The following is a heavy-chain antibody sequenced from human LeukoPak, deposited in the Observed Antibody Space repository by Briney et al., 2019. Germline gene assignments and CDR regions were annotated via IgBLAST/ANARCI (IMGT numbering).Heavy chain of an antibody. CDR2: IGTGGET. Sequence: PGGSLRLSCAASGFIFSAYAMSWVRQAPGQGLEWISVIGTGGETHYADSVRGRFTISRSNFKNTLYLRMNSLRAEDTAVYYCAKRVTVTTKYFDSWGQGTLVTVSS. V-gene: IGHV3-23*01. D-gene: IGHD4-17*01. CDR3: AKRVTVTTKYFDS. CDR1: GFIFSAYA. J-gene: IGHJ4*02.